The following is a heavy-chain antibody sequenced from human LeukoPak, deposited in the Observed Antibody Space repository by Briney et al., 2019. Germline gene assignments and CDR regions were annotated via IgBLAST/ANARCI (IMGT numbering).Heavy chain of an antibody. CDR3: ERDYRGGKGKKRFDY. Sequence: SETLSLTCTVSGGSISSNTYYWGWIRQPPGKGLEWIGSIYYSGSTYCNPSLKSRVTISVDTSKNQFSLKLSSVTAADTAVYHGERDYRGGKGKKRFDYGGRETWVPVS. CDR1: GGSISSNTYY. V-gene: IGHV4-39*07. CDR2: IYYSGST. J-gene: IGHJ4*02. D-gene: IGHD1-14*01.